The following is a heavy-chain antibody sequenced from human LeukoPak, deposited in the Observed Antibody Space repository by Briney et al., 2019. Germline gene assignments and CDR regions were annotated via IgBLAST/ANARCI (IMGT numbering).Heavy chain of an antibody. Sequence: PSETLSLTCAVYGGSFSGYYWSWIRQPPGKGLEWIGEINHSGSTYYNPSLKSQVTISVDRSKNQFSLKLSSVTAADTAVYYCARSTMVRGVFDYWGQGTLVTVSS. D-gene: IGHD3-10*01. J-gene: IGHJ4*02. CDR3: ARSTMVRGVFDY. V-gene: IGHV4-34*01. CDR1: GGSFSGYY. CDR2: INHSGST.